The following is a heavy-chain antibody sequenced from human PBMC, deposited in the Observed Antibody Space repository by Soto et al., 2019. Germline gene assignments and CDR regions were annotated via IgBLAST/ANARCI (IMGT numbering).Heavy chain of an antibody. J-gene: IGHJ5*02. Sequence: SETLSLTCTVSGGSISSYYWSWIRQPPGKGLEWIGYIYYSGSTNYNPSLKSRVTISVDTSKNQSSLKLSSVTAADTAVYYCARTYYDFWSGINWFDPWGQGTLVTVSS. V-gene: IGHV4-59*08. CDR1: GGSISSYY. CDR3: ARTYYDFWSGINWFDP. CDR2: IYYSGST. D-gene: IGHD3-3*01.